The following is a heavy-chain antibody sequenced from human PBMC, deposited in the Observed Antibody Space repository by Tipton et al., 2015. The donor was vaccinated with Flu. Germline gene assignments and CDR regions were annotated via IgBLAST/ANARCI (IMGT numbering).Heavy chain of an antibody. D-gene: IGHD4-17*01. V-gene: IGHV4-31*03. Sequence: TLSLTCTVSGGPISSGGDYWSWIRQHPGKGLEWIGHIYYIGSTYYNPSLKSRVTILVDTSKNQFSLKLSSLTAADTAVYYCARMEWTVTTPRYFDLWGRGTLVTVSS. CDR3: ARMEWTVTTPRYFDL. CDR1: GGPISSGGDY. CDR2: IYYIGST. J-gene: IGHJ2*01.